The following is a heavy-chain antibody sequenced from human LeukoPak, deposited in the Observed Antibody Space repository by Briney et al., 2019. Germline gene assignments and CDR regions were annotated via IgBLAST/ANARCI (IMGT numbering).Heavy chain of an antibody. CDR1: GYTFTSYG. CDR3: ARDPKYCSSTSCYPLDY. V-gene: IGHV1-18*01. D-gene: IGHD2-2*01. J-gene: IGHJ4*02. Sequence: WASVKVSCKASGYTFTSYGISWVRQAPGQGLEWMGWISAYNGNTNYAQKLQGRVTMTTDTSTSTAYTELRSLRSDDTAVYYCARDPKYCSSTSCYPLDYWGQGTLVTVSS. CDR2: ISAYNGNT.